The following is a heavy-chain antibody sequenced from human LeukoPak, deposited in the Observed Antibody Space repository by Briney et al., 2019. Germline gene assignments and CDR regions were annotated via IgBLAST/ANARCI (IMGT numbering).Heavy chain of an antibody. V-gene: IGHV4-4*07. CDR2: IDTSGST. CDR1: GVSISHYY. J-gene: IGHJ4*02. CDR3: ARGQWQIDY. Sequence: SETLSLTCTVSGVSISHYYWTWIRQPAGGGLEWIGRIDTSGSTNYNPSLKSRVTMSSDTSNNQFSLNLMSVDATDRAVYYCARGQWQIDYWGQGILVTVSP. D-gene: IGHD6-19*01.